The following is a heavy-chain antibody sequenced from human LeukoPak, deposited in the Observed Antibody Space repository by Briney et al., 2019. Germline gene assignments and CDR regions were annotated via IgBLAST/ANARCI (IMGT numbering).Heavy chain of an antibody. D-gene: IGHD6-19*01. Sequence: ASVKVSCKASGYTFTGYYMHWVRRAPGQGLEWMGWINPNSGGTNYAQKFQGRVTMTRDTSISTAYMELSRLRSDDTAVYYCARDHGYSSTTWFDPWGQGTLVTVSS. CDR3: ARDHGYSSTTWFDP. V-gene: IGHV1-2*02. CDR2: INPNSGGT. J-gene: IGHJ5*02. CDR1: GYTFTGYY.